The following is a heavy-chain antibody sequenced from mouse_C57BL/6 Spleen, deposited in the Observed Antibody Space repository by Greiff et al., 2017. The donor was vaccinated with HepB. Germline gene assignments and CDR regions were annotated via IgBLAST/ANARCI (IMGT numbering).Heavy chain of an antibody. Sequence: VQLQESGPELVKPGASVKISCKASGYAFSSSWMNWVKQRPGKGLEWIGRIYPGDGDTNYNGKFKGKATLTADKSSSTAYMQLSSLTSEDSAVYFCENSSYEGAMDYWGQGTSVTVSS. CDR2: IYPGDGDT. CDR1: GYAFSSSW. V-gene: IGHV1-82*01. CDR3: ENSSYEGAMDY. D-gene: IGHD1-1*01. J-gene: IGHJ4*01.